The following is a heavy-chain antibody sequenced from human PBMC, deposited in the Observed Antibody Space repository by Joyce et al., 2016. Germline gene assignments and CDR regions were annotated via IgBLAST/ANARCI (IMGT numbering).Heavy chain of an antibody. D-gene: IGHD2-2*01. Sequence: QVQLVQFGAEVKKPGASVKVSCKASGYIFTDYYMYWVRQAPGQGLEWMGWINPNRGGAHYAQNFQGRVTMTTDTSISAAYMELTRLRSDDTAIYYCAREAAGCSSPSCQFDYWGQGTMVTVSS. CDR1: GYIFTDYY. CDR2: INPNRGGA. J-gene: IGHJ4*02. V-gene: IGHV1-2*02. CDR3: AREAAGCSSPSCQFDY.